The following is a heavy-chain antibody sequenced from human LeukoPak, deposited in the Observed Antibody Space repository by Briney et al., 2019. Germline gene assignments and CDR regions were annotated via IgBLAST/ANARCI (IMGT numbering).Heavy chain of an antibody. V-gene: IGHV6-1*01. CDR3: ARENTLVRGTRNPFDY. J-gene: IGHJ4*02. D-gene: IGHD3-10*01. CDR2: TYYKSAWYN. CDR1: GDSVSRDSIA. Sequence: SQTLSLTCAISGDSVSRDSIAWNWIRQSPSRGLECLGRTYYKSAWYNDYAVSVKGRIIINPDTSKNQFSLQLNSVTPEDTAVYYCARENTLVRGTRNPFDYWGRGTLVTVSS.